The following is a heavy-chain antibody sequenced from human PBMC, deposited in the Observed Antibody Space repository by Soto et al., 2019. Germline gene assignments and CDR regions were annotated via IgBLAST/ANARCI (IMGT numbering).Heavy chain of an antibody. Sequence: EVQLLESGGGLVQPGESLRLSCVASGFTFSTYTMSWVRQAPGKGLEWVSVISGSGGSPSYADSVQGRFSISRDNYRNTLYLQMNNLGGDDTAMYYCAKARCSTTNCYVPDYWGQGTLVTVSS. D-gene: IGHD2-2*01. V-gene: IGHV3-23*01. J-gene: IGHJ4*02. CDR2: ISGSGGSP. CDR3: AKARCSTTNCYVPDY. CDR1: GFTFSTYT.